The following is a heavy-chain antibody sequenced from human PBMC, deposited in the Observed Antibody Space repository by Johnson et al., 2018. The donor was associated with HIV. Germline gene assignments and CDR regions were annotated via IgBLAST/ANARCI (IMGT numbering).Heavy chain of an antibody. D-gene: IGHD3-22*01. Sequence: EVQLVESGGGLVQPGGSLRLFCAASGFTFSSYWMHWVRQAPGKGLVWVSRINSDGSSTNYADSVKGRFTISRDNVKNTLYLQMNSLRAEDTAVYYCASPWYYYDRSGWGAFDIWGQGTMVTVSS. CDR2: INSDGSST. CDR1: GFTFSSYW. J-gene: IGHJ3*02. V-gene: IGHV3-74*02. CDR3: ASPWYYYDRSGWGAFDI.